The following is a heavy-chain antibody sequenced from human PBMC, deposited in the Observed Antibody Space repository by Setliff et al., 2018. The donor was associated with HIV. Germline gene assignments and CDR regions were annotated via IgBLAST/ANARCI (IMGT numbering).Heavy chain of an antibody. CDR3: ARDVLDLVISVYGF. Sequence: SETLSLTCTVSDSGTYYWSWIRQPAGKGLEWIGRVSSRGDTNYNPSLKSRVTMSVDTSKNQFSLKLNSVTAADMAVYYCARDVLDLVISVYGFWGQGIPVTVSS. D-gene: IGHD3-22*01. J-gene: IGHJ4*02. CDR2: VSSRGDT. V-gene: IGHV4-4*07. CDR1: DSGTYY.